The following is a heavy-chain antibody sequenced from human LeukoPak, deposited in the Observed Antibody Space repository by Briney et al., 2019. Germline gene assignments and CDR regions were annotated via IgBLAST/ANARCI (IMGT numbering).Heavy chain of an antibody. CDR1: GGSISSSSYY. V-gene: IGHV4-39*01. CDR2: IYYSGST. D-gene: IGHD2-15*01. J-gene: IGHJ4*02. CDR3: GADWVVFPFDY. Sequence: PSETLSLTCTVSGGSISSSSYYWGWIRQPPGKGLEWIGSIYYSGSTYYNPSLKSRVTISVGTSKNQFSLKLCAVTAADTAVYYCGADWVVFPFDYWGQGTLVTVSS.